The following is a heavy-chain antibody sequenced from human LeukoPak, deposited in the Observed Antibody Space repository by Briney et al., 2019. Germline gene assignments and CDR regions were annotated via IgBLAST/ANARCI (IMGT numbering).Heavy chain of an antibody. Sequence: TGGSLRLSCAASGFTFDDYAMHWVRQAPGKGLEWVSGISWNSGSIGYADSVKGRFTISRDNSKNTLYLQMNSLRAEDTAVYYCARAGIAAADYWGQGTLATVSS. J-gene: IGHJ4*02. CDR2: ISWNSGSI. CDR3: ARAGIAAADY. V-gene: IGHV3-9*01. D-gene: IGHD6-13*01. CDR1: GFTFDDYA.